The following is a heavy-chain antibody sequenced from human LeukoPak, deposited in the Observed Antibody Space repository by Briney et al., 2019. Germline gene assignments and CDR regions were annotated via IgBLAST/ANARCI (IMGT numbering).Heavy chain of an antibody. CDR3: AKVGDFWSTTNFDY. J-gene: IGHJ4*02. CDR1: GFTFSSYA. D-gene: IGHD3-3*01. CDR2: ISGSGGST. Sequence: GGSLRLSCAASGFTFSSYAMSWVRQAPGKGLEWVSAISGSGGSTYYADSVKGRFTISRDNSKNTLYLQMNSLRAENTAVYYCAKVGDFWSTTNFDYWGQGTLVSVSS. V-gene: IGHV3-23*01.